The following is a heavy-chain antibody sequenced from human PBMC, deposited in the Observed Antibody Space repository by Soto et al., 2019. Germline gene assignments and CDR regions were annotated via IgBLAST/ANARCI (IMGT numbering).Heavy chain of an antibody. J-gene: IGHJ5*02. CDR1: GVTFSSYA. D-gene: IGHD3-10*01. Sequence: GGPLRLSCAASGVTFSSYAMHWVRQAPGKGLEWVAVISYDGSNKYYADSVKGRFTISRDNSKNTLYLQMNSLRAEDTAVYYCARAYYYGSGTENWFDPWGQGTLVTVSS. CDR2: ISYDGSNK. V-gene: IGHV3-30-3*01. CDR3: ARAYYYGSGTENWFDP.